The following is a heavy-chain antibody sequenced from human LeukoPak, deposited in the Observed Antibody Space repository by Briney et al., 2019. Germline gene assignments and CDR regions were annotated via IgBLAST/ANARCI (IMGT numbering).Heavy chain of an antibody. Sequence: ASVKVSCKASGGTFSSYAISWVRQAPGQGLEWMGGIIPNSGGTNYAQKFQGRVTMTRDTSISTAYMELSRLRSDDTAVYYCARGEGGYYDGSGYCYGGDYWGQGTLVTVSS. CDR1: GGTFSSYA. J-gene: IGHJ4*02. CDR3: ARGEGGYYDGSGYCYGGDY. V-gene: IGHV1-2*02. D-gene: IGHD3-22*01. CDR2: IIPNSGGT.